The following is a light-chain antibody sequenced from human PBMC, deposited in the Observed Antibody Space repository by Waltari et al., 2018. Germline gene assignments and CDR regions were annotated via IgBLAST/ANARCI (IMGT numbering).Light chain of an antibody. V-gene: IGLV2-14*01. J-gene: IGLJ2*01. CDR3: TSYTSTSTLV. CDR2: EVT. Sequence: QSALTQPASVSGSPGQSITISCTGTSSDVGGYNFVSWYPQHPGKAPKLMIYEVTNRPSGVSYRFSGSKSGNTASLTISGLQVEDEADYYCTSYTSTSTLVFGGGTKLTVL. CDR1: SSDVGGYNF.